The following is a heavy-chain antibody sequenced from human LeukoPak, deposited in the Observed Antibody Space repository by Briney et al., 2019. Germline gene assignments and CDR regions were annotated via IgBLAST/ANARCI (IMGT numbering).Heavy chain of an antibody. V-gene: IGHV3-30-3*01. CDR2: ISYDGSNK. Sequence: GGSLRLSCAASGFTFSSYAMHWVRQAPGKGLEWVAVISYDGSNKYYADSVKGRFTISRDDSKNTLYLQMNSLRAEDTAVYYCARDPRQYSSSWYYFDYWGQGTLVTVSS. J-gene: IGHJ4*02. D-gene: IGHD6-13*01. CDR1: GFTFSSYA. CDR3: ARDPRQYSSSWYYFDY.